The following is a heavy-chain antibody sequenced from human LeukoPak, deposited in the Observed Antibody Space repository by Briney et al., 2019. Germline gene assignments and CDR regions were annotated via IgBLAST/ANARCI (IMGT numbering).Heavy chain of an antibody. CDR2: ICPADSDI. V-gene: IGHV5-51*01. CDR1: GYIFSTYC. CDR3: ARRAYCGGDCTSAYYDYFAMDV. Sequence: GESLKISCKGSGYIFSTYCIVWVRQMPGKGLEWMGIICPADSDITYSPSFQGQVSISTDKSTSTAYLQWSSLKASDTAMYYCARRAYCGGDCTSAYYDYFAMDVWGQGTTVTVSS. J-gene: IGHJ6*02. D-gene: IGHD2-21*02.